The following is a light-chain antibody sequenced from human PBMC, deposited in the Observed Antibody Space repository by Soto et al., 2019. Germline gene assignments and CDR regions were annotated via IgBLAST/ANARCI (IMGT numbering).Light chain of an antibody. CDR3: QQCNTYSAT. V-gene: IGKV1-5*01. J-gene: IGKJ1*01. CDR1: QSINKC. Sequence: DIQMTQSPSTLSASICARVTITCRASQSINKCLAWYQQKPGQAPKLLIYDASSLQSGVPSRFSGSGSGTQFTLTISTMQPDDFATYFCQQCNTYSATFAQGTKVDI. CDR2: DAS.